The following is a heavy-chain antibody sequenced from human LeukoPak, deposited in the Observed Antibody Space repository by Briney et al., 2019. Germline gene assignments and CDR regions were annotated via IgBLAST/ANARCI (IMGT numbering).Heavy chain of an antibody. V-gene: IGHV1-2*02. D-gene: IGHD2-2*01. CDR2: INPDDGDT. J-gene: IGHJ4*02. CDR3: ARANFLYCSSSTCLFDY. CDR1: GYTFTDYY. Sequence: ASVKVSCKASGYTFTDYYMHWVRQAPGQGFEWMGWINPDDGDTNYAQKFQGRVTMTRDTSISTAHMEVSRLRSDDTAVYYCARANFLYCSSSTCLFDYWGQGTLVTISS.